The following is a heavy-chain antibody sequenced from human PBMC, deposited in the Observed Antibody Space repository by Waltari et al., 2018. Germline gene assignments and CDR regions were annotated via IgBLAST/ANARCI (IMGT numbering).Heavy chain of an antibody. V-gene: IGHV3-43D*03. CDR3: AKAPNYYYMDV. CDR1: GFTFDDYA. Sequence: EVQLVESGGVVVQPGGSLRLSCAASGFTFDDYAMAWVRQAPGKGLEWFSLISWDGGSTYYADSVKGRFTISRDNSKNSLYLQMNSLRAEDTALYYCAKAPNYYYMDVWGKGTTVTVSS. J-gene: IGHJ6*03. CDR2: ISWDGGST.